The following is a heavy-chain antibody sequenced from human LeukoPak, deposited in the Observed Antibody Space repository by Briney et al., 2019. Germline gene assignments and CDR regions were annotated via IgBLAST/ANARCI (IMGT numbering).Heavy chain of an antibody. Sequence: GGSLRLSCAASGFTFSSYSMNWVRQAPGKGLEWVSSISSSSSYIYYADSVKGRFTISRDNANNSLYLQMNSLRAEHTSVYYCARRIALASVSEFDYWGQGTLVTVSS. D-gene: IGHD6-19*01. CDR1: GFTFSSYS. V-gene: IGHV3-21*01. CDR2: ISSSSSYI. J-gene: IGHJ4*02. CDR3: ARRIALASVSEFDY.